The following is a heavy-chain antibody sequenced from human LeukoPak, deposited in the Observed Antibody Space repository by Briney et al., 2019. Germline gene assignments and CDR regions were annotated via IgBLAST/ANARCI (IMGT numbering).Heavy chain of an antibody. CDR3: ARSYCSSTSCHPAEYFQH. D-gene: IGHD2-2*01. J-gene: IGHJ1*01. CDR1: GASISDYY. V-gene: IGHV4-4*07. CDR2: ISTTGST. Sequence: SDTLSLTCTVSGASISDYYWSWIRQSAGKGLEWIGRISTTGSTYYNPSFQSRVTMSADPSKTLFFLRLRSVTAADTAVYYCARSYCSSTSCHPAEYFQHWGQGTLVTVSS.